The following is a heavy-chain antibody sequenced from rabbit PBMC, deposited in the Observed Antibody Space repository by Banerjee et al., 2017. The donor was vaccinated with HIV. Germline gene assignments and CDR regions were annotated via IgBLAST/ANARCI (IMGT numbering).Heavy chain of an antibody. J-gene: IGHJ4*01. CDR3: AREPTYGYAAYAYNL. CDR1: GFSFSSDYC. V-gene: IGHV1S40*01. Sequence: QSLEESGGDLVKPGASLTLTCTASGFSFSSDYCMCWVRQAPGKGLEWIACIDAGSSDSTYYASWAKGRFTISKTSSTTVTLQLTSLTAADTATYFCAREPTYGYAAYAYNLWGPGTLVTVS. CDR2: IDAGSSDST. D-gene: IGHD6-1*01.